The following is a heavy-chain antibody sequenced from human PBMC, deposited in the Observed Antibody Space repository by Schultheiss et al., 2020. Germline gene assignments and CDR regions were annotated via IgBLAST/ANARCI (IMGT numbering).Heavy chain of an antibody. J-gene: IGHJ5*02. D-gene: IGHD3-3*01. CDR2: INPNSGGT. V-gene: IGHV1-2*06. CDR3: ARDWAYYDFWSGYLNWFDP. Sequence: ASVTVSCKASGYTFTSYYMHWVRQAPGQGLEWMGRINPNSGGTNYAQKFQGRVTMTRDTSISTAYMELSRLRSDDTAVYYCARDWAYYDFWSGYLNWFDPWGQGTLVTVSA. CDR1: GYTFTSYY.